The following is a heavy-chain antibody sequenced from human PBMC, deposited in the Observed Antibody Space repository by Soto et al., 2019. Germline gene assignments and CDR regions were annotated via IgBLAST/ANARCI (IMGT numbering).Heavy chain of an antibody. Sequence: QVHLVQSGTEVKKPGSSVKVSCKASGGTFSSSGFGWVRQAPGQGLEWMGMIVPSLDTTNYAQKFQARVTITADEVTSTAYMELRSLRSEVTAVYYCARWPQPRYTADPYAVDVWGQGTRVIVSS. CDR2: IVPSLDTT. V-gene: IGHV1-69*11. J-gene: IGHJ6*02. CDR3: ARWPQPRYTADPYAVDV. CDR1: GGTFSSSG. D-gene: IGHD3-16*02.